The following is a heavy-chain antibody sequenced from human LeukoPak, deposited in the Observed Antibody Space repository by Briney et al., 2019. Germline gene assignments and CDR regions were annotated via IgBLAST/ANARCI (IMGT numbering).Heavy chain of an antibody. Sequence: PSVRLSCTASGGSFTTYAISWLRHAPGQRPEWMGDIIPIFGTTIYSQQFQGSVIFTEDESTSTTYMELHNLRSEDTAVFYCARAKAGYSNAWTYWGQGTLVTVSS. CDR1: GGSFTTYA. D-gene: IGHD6-13*01. CDR3: ARAKAGYSNAWTY. V-gene: IGHV1-69*13. CDR2: IIPIFGTT. J-gene: IGHJ1*01.